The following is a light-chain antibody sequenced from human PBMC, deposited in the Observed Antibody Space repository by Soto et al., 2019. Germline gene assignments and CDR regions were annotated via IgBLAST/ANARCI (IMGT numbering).Light chain of an antibody. Sequence: IVLTQSPATLSLFQGQRAPLSCRASQSVSNYLAWFQQKPGQAPRLLIYDASNRATGIPARFSGSGSGTDFTLTISSLEPEDFAIYYCQQRTNWPPSFGQGIGLEIK. CDR3: QQRTNWPPS. J-gene: IGKJ5*01. CDR1: QSVSNY. V-gene: IGKV3-11*01. CDR2: DAS.